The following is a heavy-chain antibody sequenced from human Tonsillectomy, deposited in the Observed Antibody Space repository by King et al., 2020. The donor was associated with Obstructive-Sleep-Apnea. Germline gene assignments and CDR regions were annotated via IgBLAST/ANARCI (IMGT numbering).Heavy chain of an antibody. CDR1: GFTFSSYA. Sequence: QLVQSGGGLVQPGGSLRLSCAASGFTFSSYAMSWVRQAPGKGLEWVSAISGGGSSTYYADSVKGRFTISRDNSKNTLYLQVNGLRAEDTAIYYCARTYCSGGSCYSPYYFDYWGQGTLVTVSS. CDR2: ISGGGSST. D-gene: IGHD2-15*01. V-gene: IGHV3-23*04. CDR3: ARTYCSGGSCYSPYYFDY. J-gene: IGHJ4*02.